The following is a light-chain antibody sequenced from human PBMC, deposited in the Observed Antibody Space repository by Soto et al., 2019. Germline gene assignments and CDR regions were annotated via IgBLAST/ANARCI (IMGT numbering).Light chain of an antibody. Sequence: QSALTQPASVSGSPGQSITISCTGTSSDVGAYNYASWYQQHPGKAPKLMIYEVSYRPSGVSDRFSGSRSGNTASLTISGLQAEDESDYYCSSYTSSTTWVFGGGTQLTVL. V-gene: IGLV2-14*01. CDR1: SSDVGAYNY. CDR2: EVS. CDR3: SSYTSSTTWV. J-gene: IGLJ3*02.